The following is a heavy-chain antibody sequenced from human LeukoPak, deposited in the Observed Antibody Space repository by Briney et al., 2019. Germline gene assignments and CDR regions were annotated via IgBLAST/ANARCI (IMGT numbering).Heavy chain of an antibody. J-gene: IGHJ4*02. CDR1: GVTFTSYT. CDR2: ITSSSSTI. CDR3: ARNFDS. D-gene: IGHD2/OR15-2a*01. Sequence: GGSLRLSCAASGVTFTSYTMNWVRQAPGKGLELASYITSSSSTIYYADSVKGRFTMSRDNAENSLYLQMNSLRAEDTDVYYCARNFDSWGQGTLVTVSS. V-gene: IGHV3-48*01.